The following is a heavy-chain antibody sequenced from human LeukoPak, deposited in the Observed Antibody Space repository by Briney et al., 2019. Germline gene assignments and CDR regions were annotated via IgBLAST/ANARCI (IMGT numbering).Heavy chain of an antibody. CDR3: ARQGASSFWGSYDY. CDR2: IYTSGST. V-gene: IGHV4-4*07. CDR1: GASFTTYY. Sequence: PSETLSLTCTVSGASFTTYYWSWIRQPAGKGLEWIGRIYTSGSTDYDPSLRSRVTISADKSKNQFFLRLTSVTAADTAVYYCARQGASSFWGSYDYWGQGTLVTVSS. D-gene: IGHD1-26*01. J-gene: IGHJ4*02.